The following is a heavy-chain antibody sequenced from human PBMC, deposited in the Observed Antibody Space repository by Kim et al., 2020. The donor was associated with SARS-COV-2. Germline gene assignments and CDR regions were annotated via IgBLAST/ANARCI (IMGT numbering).Heavy chain of an antibody. CDR1: GGSFSGYY. J-gene: IGHJ6*01. D-gene: IGHD6-19*01. V-gene: IGHV4-34*01. Sequence: SETLSLTCAVYGGSFSGYYWSWIRQPPGKGLEWIGEINHSGSTNYNPSLKSRVTISVDTSKNQFSLKLSSVTAADTAVYYCARDVTAVAGTPGRAIGMDV. CDR2: INHSGST. CDR3: ARDVTAVAGTPGRAIGMDV.